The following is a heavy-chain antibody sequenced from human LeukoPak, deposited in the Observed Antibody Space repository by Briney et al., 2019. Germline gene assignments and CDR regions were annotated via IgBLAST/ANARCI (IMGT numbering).Heavy chain of an antibody. Sequence: ASVKVSCKASGYTFTGYYMHWVRQAPGQGLEWMGWINPNSGGTNYAQKLQGRVTMTTDTSTSTAYMELRSLRSDDTAVYYCARDTGSWYDFWSGYYTGRYYMDVWGKGTTVTVSS. V-gene: IGHV1-2*02. CDR3: ARDTGSWYDFWSGYYTGRYYMDV. CDR1: GYTFTGYY. D-gene: IGHD3-3*01. CDR2: INPNSGGT. J-gene: IGHJ6*03.